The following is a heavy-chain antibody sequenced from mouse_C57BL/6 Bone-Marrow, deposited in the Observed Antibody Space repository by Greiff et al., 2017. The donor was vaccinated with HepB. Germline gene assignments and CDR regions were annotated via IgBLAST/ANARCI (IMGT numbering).Heavy chain of an antibody. V-gene: IGHV1-64*01. CDR2: IHPNSGST. CDR3: ARITTVPADFDY. D-gene: IGHD1-1*01. Sequence: QVQLQQPGAELVKPGASVKLSCKASGYTFTSYWMHWVKQRPGQGLEWIGMIHPNSGSTNYNEKFKSKATLTVDKSSSTAYMQLSSLTSEDSAVYYCARITTVPADFDYWGQGTTLTVSS. CDR1: GYTFTSYW. J-gene: IGHJ2*01.